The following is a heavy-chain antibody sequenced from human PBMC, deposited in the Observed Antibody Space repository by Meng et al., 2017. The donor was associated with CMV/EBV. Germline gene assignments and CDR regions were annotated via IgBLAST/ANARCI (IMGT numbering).Heavy chain of an antibody. CDR3: AILGYCSGGSCWGAFDI. Sequence: QVVLVQSGAGGKKPGASVKVSCKASGYTFTGYYMHWVRQAPGQGLEWMGWINPNSGGTNYAQKFQGRVTMTRDTSISTAYMELSRLRSDDTAVYYCAILGYCSGGSCWGAFDIWGQGTMVTVSS. V-gene: IGHV1-2*02. CDR1: GYTFTGYY. J-gene: IGHJ3*02. D-gene: IGHD2-15*01. CDR2: INPNSGGT.